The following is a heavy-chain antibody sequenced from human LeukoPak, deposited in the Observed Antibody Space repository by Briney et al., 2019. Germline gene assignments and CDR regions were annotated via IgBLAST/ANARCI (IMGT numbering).Heavy chain of an antibody. J-gene: IGHJ4*02. Sequence: GGSLRLSCAASGFTLSNYAMSWVRQAPGKGLEWVSTITGSGGDTYYADSVKGRFTISRDNSKNTLYLQMNSLRAEDTAVYYCAREQRVTMVRGVINPLDYWGQGTLVTVSS. V-gene: IGHV3-23*01. CDR2: ITGSGGDT. CDR1: GFTLSNYA. CDR3: AREQRVTMVRGVINPLDY. D-gene: IGHD3-10*01.